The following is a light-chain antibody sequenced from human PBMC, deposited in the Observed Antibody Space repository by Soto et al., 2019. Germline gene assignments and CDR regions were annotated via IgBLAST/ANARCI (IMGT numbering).Light chain of an antibody. CDR2: AAS. CDR3: QHLHNYLFT. V-gene: IGKV1-9*01. CDR1: QGISSS. Sequence: DIQLTQSPSFLSASVGDRVTITCRASQGISSSLAWYQQGPGKAPKLLIYAASTLQRGVPSRFNGSGSGTEFTLTISSLQPEDFATYYCQHLHNYLFTFGPGTRVDIK. J-gene: IGKJ3*01.